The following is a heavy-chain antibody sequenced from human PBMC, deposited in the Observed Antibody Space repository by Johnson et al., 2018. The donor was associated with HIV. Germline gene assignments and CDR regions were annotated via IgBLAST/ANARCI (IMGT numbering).Heavy chain of an antibody. Sequence: VQLVESGGGVVRPGGSLRLSCAASGFTLDDYGMSWVRQAPGKGLEWVSVIYSGGSTYYADSVKGRFTVSRDNSNNTRHLQMKSLRAEDMGLYYCARDIMRAGSYYDAFDIWGQGTMVTVSS. CDR3: ARDIMRAGSYYDAFDI. CDR1: GFTLDDYG. V-gene: IGHV3-23*03. J-gene: IGHJ3*02. CDR2: IYSGGST. D-gene: IGHD3-10*01.